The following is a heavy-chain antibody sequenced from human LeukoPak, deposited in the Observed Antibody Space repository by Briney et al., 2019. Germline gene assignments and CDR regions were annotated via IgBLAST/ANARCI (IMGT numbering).Heavy chain of an antibody. CDR1: GGSFSGHY. J-gene: IGHJ4*02. D-gene: IGHD3-10*01. CDR2: INHSGST. CDR3: ARGGGRRLWFGELSYFDY. V-gene: IGHV4-34*01. Sequence: SETLSLTCAVYGGSFSGHYWSWIRQPPGKGLEWIGEINHSGSTNYNPSLKSRVTISVDTSKNQFSLKLSSVTAADTAVYYCARGGGRRLWFGELSYFDYWGQGTLVTVPS.